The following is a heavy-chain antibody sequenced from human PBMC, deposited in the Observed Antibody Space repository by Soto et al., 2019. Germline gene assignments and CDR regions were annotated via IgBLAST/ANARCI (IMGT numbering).Heavy chain of an antibody. CDR1: GFTFSSYA. CDR3: ARGYGDYVGYWYFDL. D-gene: IGHD4-17*01. Sequence: SGGGVVQPGRSLRLSCAASGFTFSSYAMHWVRQAPGKGLEWVAVISYDGSNKYYADSVKGRFTISRDNSKNTLYLQMNSLRAEDTAVYYCARGYGDYVGYWYFDLWGRGTLVTVSS. CDR2: ISYDGSNK. V-gene: IGHV3-30-3*01. J-gene: IGHJ2*01.